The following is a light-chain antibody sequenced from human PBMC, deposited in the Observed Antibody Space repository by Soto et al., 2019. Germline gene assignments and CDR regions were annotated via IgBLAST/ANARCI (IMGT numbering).Light chain of an antibody. V-gene: IGLV2-14*03. CDR3: SSCATSSTLHV. CDR1: SSDVGGYNY. Sequence: QSALTQPASVSGSPGQSITISCTGASSDVGGYNYVSWYHQHPGKAPKLIIYDVSNRPSGVSDRFSGSKSGNTASLTISGLQTEDEADYFCSSCATSSTLHVFGTGTKLTVL. CDR2: DVS. J-gene: IGLJ1*01.